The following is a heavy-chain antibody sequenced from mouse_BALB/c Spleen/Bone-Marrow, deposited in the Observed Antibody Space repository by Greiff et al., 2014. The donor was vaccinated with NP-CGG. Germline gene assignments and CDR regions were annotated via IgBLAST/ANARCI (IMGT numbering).Heavy chain of an antibody. J-gene: IGHJ4*01. Sequence: EVQLQQSGTVLARPGASVKMPCKASGYSFTSYWMHWVKQRPGQGLEWIGAIYPGNSDTSYNQKFKGKAKLTAVTSASTAYMELSSLTNEDSAVYYCTRRWLLHGFYAMDYWGQGTSVTVSS. CDR2: IYPGNSDT. CDR3: TRRWLLHGFYAMDY. D-gene: IGHD2-3*01. V-gene: IGHV1-5*01. CDR1: GYSFTSYW.